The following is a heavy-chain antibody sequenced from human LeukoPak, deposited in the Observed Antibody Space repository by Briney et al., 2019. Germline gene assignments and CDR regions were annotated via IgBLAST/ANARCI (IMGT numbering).Heavy chain of an antibody. Sequence: GGSLRLSCAASGFTVSSNYMSWVRQAPGKGLEWVSVIYSGGSTYYADSVKGRFTISRDNSKNTLYLQMNSLRAEDTAVYYCAREREDIVVVPAGTQPGYYYYYYGMDVWGQGTTVTVSS. CDR2: IYSGGST. CDR3: AREREDIVVVPAGTQPGYYYYYYGMDV. J-gene: IGHJ6*02. D-gene: IGHD2-2*01. V-gene: IGHV3-53*01. CDR1: GFTVSSNY.